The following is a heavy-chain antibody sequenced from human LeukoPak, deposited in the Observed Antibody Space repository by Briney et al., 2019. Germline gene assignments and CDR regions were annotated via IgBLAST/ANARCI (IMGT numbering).Heavy chain of an antibody. J-gene: IGHJ4*02. V-gene: IGHV4-4*02. Sequence: GSLRLSCAASGFTFSSYGMSWVRQAPGKGLEWIGTIYYSGATYNNPVLNSRVTISVDTSKNQFSLKVNSVTAADTAVYYCAREGGSRISWNQHSEWGQGTLVTVSS. CDR1: GFTFSSYGM. CDR2: IYYSGAT. D-gene: IGHD1-26*01. CDR3: AREGGSRISWNQHSE.